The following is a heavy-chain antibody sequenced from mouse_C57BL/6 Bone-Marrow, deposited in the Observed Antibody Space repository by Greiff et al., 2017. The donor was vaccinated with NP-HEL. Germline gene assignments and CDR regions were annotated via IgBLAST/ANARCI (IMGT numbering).Heavy chain of an antibody. Sequence: EVKLQQSGPVLVKPGASVKMSCKASGYTFTDYYMNWVKQSHGKSLEWIGVINPYNGGTSYNQKFKGKATLTVDKSSSTAYMELNSLTSEDSAVYYCARGGITPWFAYWGQGTLVTVSA. CDR2: INPYNGGT. CDR1: GYTFTDYY. J-gene: IGHJ3*01. D-gene: IGHD1-3*01. V-gene: IGHV1-19*01. CDR3: ARGGITPWFAY.